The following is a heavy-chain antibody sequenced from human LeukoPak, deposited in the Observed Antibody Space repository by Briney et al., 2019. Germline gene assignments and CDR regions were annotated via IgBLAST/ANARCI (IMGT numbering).Heavy chain of an antibody. CDR1: GGSISSYY. Sequence: SETLSLTCTVPGGSISSYYWSWIRQPPGKGLEWIGYIYYSGSTNYNPSLKSRVTISVDTSKNQFSLKLSSVTAADTAVYYCARRPWGAAAGGLDYWGQGTLVTVSS. CDR3: ARRPWGAAAGGLDY. V-gene: IGHV4-59*08. CDR2: IYYSGST. J-gene: IGHJ4*02. D-gene: IGHD6-13*01.